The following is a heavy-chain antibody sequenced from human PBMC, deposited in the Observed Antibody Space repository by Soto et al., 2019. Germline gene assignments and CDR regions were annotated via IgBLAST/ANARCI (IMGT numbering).Heavy chain of an antibody. CDR1: GFTFSSYN. V-gene: IGHV3-21*01. J-gene: IGHJ5*02. CDR3: AREMDRNYEAWFDP. CDR2: ISSSSTYI. D-gene: IGHD4-4*01. Sequence: GGSLRLSCAASGFTFSSYNMNWVRQAPGKGLEWVSSISSSSTYIYYADSVKGRFTISRDNAKNSLYLQMNSLRAEDTAVYYCAREMDRNYEAWFDPWGQGTLVTVSS.